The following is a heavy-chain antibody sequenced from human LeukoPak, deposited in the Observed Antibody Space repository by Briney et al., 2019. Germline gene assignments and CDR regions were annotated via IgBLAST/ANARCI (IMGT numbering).Heavy chain of an antibody. CDR3: ARVPFSSSSALEFDY. J-gene: IGHJ4*02. CDR2: IYYSGST. CDR1: GGSISSGGYY. V-gene: IGHV4-31*03. D-gene: IGHD6-6*01. Sequence: SQTLSLTCTVSGGSISSGGYYWSWIRRHPGKGLEWIGYIYYSGSTYYNPSLKSRVTISVDTSKNQFSLKLSSVTAADTAVYYCARVPFSSSSALEFDYWGQGTLVTVSS.